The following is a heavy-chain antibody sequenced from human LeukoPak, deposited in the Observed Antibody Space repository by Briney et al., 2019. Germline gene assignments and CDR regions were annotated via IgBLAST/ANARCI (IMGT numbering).Heavy chain of an antibody. Sequence: ASVKVSCKASGGTFSSYAISWVRQAPGQWLEWMGRIIPIFGTANYAQKFQGRVTITTDESTSTAYMELSSLRSEDTAVYYCANYDSSGGPDYWGQGTLVTVSS. CDR2: IIPIFGTA. V-gene: IGHV1-69*05. J-gene: IGHJ4*02. CDR1: GGTFSSYA. D-gene: IGHD3-22*01. CDR3: ANYDSSGGPDY.